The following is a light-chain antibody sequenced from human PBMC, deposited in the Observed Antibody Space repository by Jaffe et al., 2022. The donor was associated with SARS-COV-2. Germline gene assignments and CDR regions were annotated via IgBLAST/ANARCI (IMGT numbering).Light chain of an antibody. CDR1: QSLVYSDGNTY. Sequence: DVVMTQSPLSLPVTLGQPASISCRSSQSLVYSDGNTYLSWFQQRPGQSPRRLIYRVSYRDSGVPDRFSGSGSGTDFTLKISRVEAEDVGVYYCMQGTHWPPWTFGQGTKVEIK. CDR2: RVS. V-gene: IGKV2-30*01. CDR3: MQGTHWPPWT. J-gene: IGKJ1*01.